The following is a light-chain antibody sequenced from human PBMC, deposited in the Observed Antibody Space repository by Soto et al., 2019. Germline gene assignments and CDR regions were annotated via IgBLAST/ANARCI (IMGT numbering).Light chain of an antibody. CDR1: RSFASSY. CDR3: QQYGASPPYT. Sequence: EIVLTQSPGTLSLSPGERATLSCRASRSFASSYLAWYQQRPGQAPRLLIYAASNRATGTTDRFSGSVSGTDFTLTINRLEAEDSAVYYCQQYGASPPYTFGQGTKVEIK. V-gene: IGKV3-20*01. J-gene: IGKJ2*01. CDR2: AAS.